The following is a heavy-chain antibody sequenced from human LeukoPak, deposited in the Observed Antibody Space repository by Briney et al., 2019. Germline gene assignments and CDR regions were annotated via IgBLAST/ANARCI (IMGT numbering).Heavy chain of an antibody. V-gene: IGHV3-48*03. J-gene: IGHJ4*02. Sequence: GGSLRLSCAASGFTFSSYEMNWVRQAPGKGLEWVSYISSSGSTIYYADSVKGRFTISRDNAKNSLYLQMNSLRAEDTAVSYCAREPLYYYDSSGSFDYWGQGTLVTVSS. CDR3: AREPLYYYDSSGSFDY. CDR2: ISSSGSTI. CDR1: GFTFSSYE. D-gene: IGHD3-22*01.